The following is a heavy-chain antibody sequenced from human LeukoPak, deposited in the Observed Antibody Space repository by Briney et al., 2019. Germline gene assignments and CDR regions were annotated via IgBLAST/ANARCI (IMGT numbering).Heavy chain of an antibody. Sequence: GGSLRLSCAASGSTVSSNYMSWVRQAPGKGLEWVSVIHTGGSTYYADSVKGRFTISRDTSNNTLYLQMNSLRADDTAVYYCAREGKWLQLRYFDYWGQGTLVTVSS. CDR1: GSTVSSNY. CDR2: IHTGGST. D-gene: IGHD5-24*01. CDR3: AREGKWLQLRYFDY. V-gene: IGHV3-53*01. J-gene: IGHJ4*02.